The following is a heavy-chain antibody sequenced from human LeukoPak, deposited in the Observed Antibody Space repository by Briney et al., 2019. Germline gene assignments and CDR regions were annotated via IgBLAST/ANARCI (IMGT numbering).Heavy chain of an antibody. CDR1: GFTFSTYA. CDR2: ISYDGRNR. CDR3: ARDLLGWNYLFDY. Sequence: GGSLRLSCAASGFTFSTYAMNWVRQTPGKGLEWVAIISYDGRNRYYADSVKGRFTVSRDDSKNTLYLQMNSLRAEDTAVYYCARDLLGWNYLFDYWGQGTLVTVSS. V-gene: IGHV3-30*04. D-gene: IGHD1-7*01. J-gene: IGHJ4*02.